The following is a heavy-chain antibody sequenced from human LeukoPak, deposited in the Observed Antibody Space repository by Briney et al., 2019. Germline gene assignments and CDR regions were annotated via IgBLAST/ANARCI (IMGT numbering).Heavy chain of an antibody. J-gene: IGHJ4*02. D-gene: IGHD6-13*01. V-gene: IGHV3-7*03. Sequence: GGSLRLSCAASGFTFSSYWMSWVRHAPGKGLEWVANIKQDGSEKYCVDSVKGRFTISRDNAKNSLYLQMNSLRAEDTAVYYCARDSPFIAAAGTGFDYWGQGTLVTVSS. CDR3: ARDSPFIAAAGTGFDY. CDR1: GFTFSSYW. CDR2: IKQDGSEK.